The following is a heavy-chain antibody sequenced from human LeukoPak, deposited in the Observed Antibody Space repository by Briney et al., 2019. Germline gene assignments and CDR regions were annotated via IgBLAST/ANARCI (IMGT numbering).Heavy chain of an antibody. V-gene: IGHV4-59*08. CDR3: ARHFTYYYDSSGYPRDAFDI. Sequence: SETLSLTCNVPGGSISGYYWSWIRQSPGKGLVWIGYIYYSGSTNYNPSLKSRVSISVDMSKNQVSLKLSSVTAADTALYYCARHFTYYYDSSGYPRDAFDIWGQGTMVTVSS. J-gene: IGHJ3*02. D-gene: IGHD3-22*01. CDR2: IYYSGST. CDR1: GGSISGYY.